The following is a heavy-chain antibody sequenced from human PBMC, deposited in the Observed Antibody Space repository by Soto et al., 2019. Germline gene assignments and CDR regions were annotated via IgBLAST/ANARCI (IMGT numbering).Heavy chain of an antibody. V-gene: IGHV1-18*01. Sequence: QVQLVQSGAEVKKPGASVKVSCKASGYTFTSYGISWVRQAPGQGLEWMGWISAYNGNTNYAQKLQGRVTMTTDTSTSTANMELRSLGSDDTAVYYCARERSGIVVVPAAYDPWGQGTLVTVSS. D-gene: IGHD2-2*01. CDR3: ARERSGIVVVPAAYDP. J-gene: IGHJ5*02. CDR2: ISAYNGNT. CDR1: GYTFTSYG.